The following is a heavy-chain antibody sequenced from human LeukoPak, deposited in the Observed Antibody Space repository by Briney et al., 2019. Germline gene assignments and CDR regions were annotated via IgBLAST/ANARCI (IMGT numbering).Heavy chain of an antibody. CDR2: IRYDGSNK. J-gene: IGHJ3*02. V-gene: IGHV3-30*02. CDR1: GLTFSSYG. CDR3: AKDISSTITFDI. D-gene: IGHD2-2*01. Sequence: PGGSLRLSCAASGLTFSSYGMHWVRQAPGKGLEWVAFIRYDGSNKYYADSVKGRFTISRDNSKNTLYLQMNSLRAEDTAVYYCAKDISSTITFDIWGQGTMVTVSS.